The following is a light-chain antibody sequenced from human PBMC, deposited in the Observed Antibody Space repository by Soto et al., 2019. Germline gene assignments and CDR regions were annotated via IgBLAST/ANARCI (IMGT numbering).Light chain of an antibody. CDR2: EVS. J-gene: IGLJ1*01. CDR3: SSYTSSSTYV. Sequence: QSALTQPASVSGSPGQSITISCTGTSSDFGDYDYVSWYLQHPGKVPKLMIYEVSNRPSGVSNRFSGSKSGNTASLTISGLQAEDEADYYCSSYTSSSTYVFGTGTKLTVL. V-gene: IGLV2-14*01. CDR1: SSDFGDYDY.